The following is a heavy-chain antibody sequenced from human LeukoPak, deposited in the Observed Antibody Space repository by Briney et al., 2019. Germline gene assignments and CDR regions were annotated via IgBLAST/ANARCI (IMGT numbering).Heavy chain of an antibody. CDR1: GFTFSSSC. CDR2: ISYDGSNK. D-gene: IGHD5-18*01. J-gene: IGHJ4*02. V-gene: IGHV3-30*18. CDR3: AKGQPGGTQQPFWAPYYFDY. Sequence: PGRSLRLSCAASGFTFSSSCMRWVRQAPGKGLQWVADISYDGSNKYYTNSVKGRFTISRDNAKNTVYLQMNSLRAEDKAVYYCAKGQPGGTQQPFWAPYYFDYWGEGTLVTVSS.